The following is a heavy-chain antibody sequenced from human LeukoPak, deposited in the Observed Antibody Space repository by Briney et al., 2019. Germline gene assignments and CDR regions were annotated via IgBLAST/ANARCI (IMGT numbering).Heavy chain of an antibody. V-gene: IGHV4-61*01. CDR1: GGSVSSGSYY. CDR3: ARALGYCSSTSCYSYWFDP. J-gene: IGHJ5*02. D-gene: IGHD2-2*01. Sequence: SETLSLTCTVSGGSVSSGSYYWSWIRQPPGKGLEWIGYIYYSGSTNYNPSLKSRVTISVDTSKNQFSLKLSSATAADTAVYYCARALGYCSSTSCYSYWFDPWGQGTLVTVSS. CDR2: IYYSGST.